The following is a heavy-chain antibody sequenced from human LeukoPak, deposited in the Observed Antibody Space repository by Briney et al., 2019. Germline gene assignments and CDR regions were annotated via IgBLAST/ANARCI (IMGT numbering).Heavy chain of an antibody. CDR3: TRDQS. CDR1: GFSTSRSW. J-gene: IGHJ4*02. Sequence: GGSLRLSCAGSGFSTSRSWMSWVRQTPGKGLEWVANINQDGSQKYYVDSVKGRFTITRDNAKNSLFLQMNSLRAEDTAMYYSTRDQSWGQGTLVTVSS. V-gene: IGHV3-7*03. CDR2: INQDGSQK.